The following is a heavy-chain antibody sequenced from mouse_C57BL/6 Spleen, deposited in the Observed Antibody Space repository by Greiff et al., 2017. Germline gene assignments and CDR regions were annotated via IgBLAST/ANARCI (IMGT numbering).Heavy chain of an antibody. Sequence: QVQLKQSGAELVRPGTSVKVSCKASGYAFTNYLIEWVKQRPGQGLEWIGVINPGSGGTNYNEKFKGKATLTADKSSSTAYMQLSSLTSEDSAVYFCARDPSHDGYYDYWGQGTLVTVSA. CDR2: INPGSGGT. D-gene: IGHD2-3*01. CDR3: ARDPSHDGYYDY. J-gene: IGHJ3*01. V-gene: IGHV1-54*01. CDR1: GYAFTNYL.